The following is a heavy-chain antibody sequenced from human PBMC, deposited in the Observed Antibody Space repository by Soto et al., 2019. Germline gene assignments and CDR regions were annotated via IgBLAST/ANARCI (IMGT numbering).Heavy chain of an antibody. CDR3: ARDPYSSSSNWFDP. V-gene: IGHV1-69*13. CDR1: GCTFSSYA. Sequence: ASVKVSCKASGCTFSSYAISWVRQAPGQGLEWMGGIIPIFGTANYAQKFQGRVTITADESTSTAYMELSSLRSEDTAVYYCARDPYSSSSNWFDPWGQGTLVTVSS. D-gene: IGHD6-6*01. J-gene: IGHJ5*02. CDR2: IIPIFGTA.